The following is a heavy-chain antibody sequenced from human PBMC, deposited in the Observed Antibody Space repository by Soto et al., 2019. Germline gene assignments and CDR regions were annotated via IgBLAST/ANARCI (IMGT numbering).Heavy chain of an antibody. D-gene: IGHD5-18*01. Sequence: SETLSLTCTVSGGSISSYYWSWIRQPPGKGLEWIGYIYYSGSTNYNPSLKSRVTISVDTSKKQFSLKLSSVTAADTAVHYCARVRGYSYGYGSFDYWGQGTLVTVSS. J-gene: IGHJ4*02. V-gene: IGHV4-59*01. CDR1: GGSISSYY. CDR3: ARVRGYSYGYGSFDY. CDR2: IYYSGST.